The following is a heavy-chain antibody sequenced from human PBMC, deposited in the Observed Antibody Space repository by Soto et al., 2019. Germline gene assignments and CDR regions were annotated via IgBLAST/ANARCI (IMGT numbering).Heavy chain of an antibody. CDR1: GGSISSGGYY. CDR3: AREGGVPAENDY. CDR2: IYYSGST. J-gene: IGHJ4*02. Sequence: TLSLTCTVSGGSISSGGYYWSWIRQHPGKGLEWIGYIYYSGSTYYNPSLKSRVTISVDTSKNQFSLKLSSVTAADTAVYYCAREGGVPAENDYWGQGTLVTVSS. D-gene: IGHD2-2*01. V-gene: IGHV4-31*03.